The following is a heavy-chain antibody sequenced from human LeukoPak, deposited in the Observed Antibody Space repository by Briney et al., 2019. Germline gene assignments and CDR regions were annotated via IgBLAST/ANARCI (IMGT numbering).Heavy chain of an antibody. CDR1: GGSISSYY. D-gene: IGHD6-19*01. Sequence: SETLSLTCTVSGGSISSYYWSWIRQPPGKGLEWIGYIYYSGSTNYNPSLKSRVTISVDTSKNQFSLKLSSVTAADTAVYYCAREMGVVTVAAHGDRGINWFDPWGQGTLVTVSS. CDR2: IYYSGST. CDR3: AREMGVVTVAAHGDRGINWFDP. J-gene: IGHJ5*02. V-gene: IGHV4-59*01.